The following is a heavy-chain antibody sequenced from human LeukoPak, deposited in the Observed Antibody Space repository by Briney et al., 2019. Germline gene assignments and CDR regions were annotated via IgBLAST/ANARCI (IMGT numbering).Heavy chain of an antibody. Sequence: SETLSLTCTVSGGSISSYYWSWIRQPAGKGLEWIGRIYTSGSTNYNPSLKSRVTMSVDTSKNQFSLKLSSVTAADTAVYYCARDRIVVVVARANWFDPWGQGTLVTVSS. D-gene: IGHD2-15*01. CDR1: GGSISSYY. V-gene: IGHV4-4*07. CDR2: IYTSGST. CDR3: ARDRIVVVVARANWFDP. J-gene: IGHJ5*02.